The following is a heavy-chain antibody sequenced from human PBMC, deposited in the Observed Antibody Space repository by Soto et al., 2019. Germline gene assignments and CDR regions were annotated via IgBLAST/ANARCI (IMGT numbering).Heavy chain of an antibody. CDR2: ISVSGGST. D-gene: IGHD1-20*01. Sequence: EMQLLESGGGLVKPGGSLRVSCTASGFTFTDFAMSWVRQAPGKGLEWVSAISVSGGSTYYADSVKGRFTISRDNSKNTLYLQLNSLRVEATAVYYCAKETGNNRYYYYFSPMDVWGQGTTVTVSS. CDR3: AKETGNNRYYYYFSPMDV. J-gene: IGHJ6*02. CDR1: GFTFTDFA. V-gene: IGHV3-23*01.